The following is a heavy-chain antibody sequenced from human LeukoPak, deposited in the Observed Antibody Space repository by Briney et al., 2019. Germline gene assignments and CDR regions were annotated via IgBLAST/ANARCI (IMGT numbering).Heavy chain of an antibody. CDR1: GFTFSSYG. V-gene: IGHV3-23*01. CDR2: ISAGGDST. Sequence: GGSLRLSCATSGFTFSSYGMSWVRQAPGKGLEWISAISAGGDSTYYADSVRGRFTISKDESKTTLFLQMNSLRAEDTAIYYCAAPPRAGARPPYDYWGHGAQVTVSS. J-gene: IGHJ4*01. CDR3: AAPPRAGARPPYDY. D-gene: IGHD6-6*01.